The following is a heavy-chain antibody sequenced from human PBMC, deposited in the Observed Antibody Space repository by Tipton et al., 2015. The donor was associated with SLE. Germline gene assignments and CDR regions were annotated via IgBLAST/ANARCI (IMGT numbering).Heavy chain of an antibody. CDR2: IYYSGST. CDR1: GGSISSTTYY. CDR3: SKGGEWLTYYYYYYMDV. J-gene: IGHJ6*03. Sequence: TLSLTCTVSGGSISSTTYYWGWVRQPPGKGLEWIGSIYYSGSTYYNSSLKSRVTISVDTTKNQFSLKLSSVTAADTAVYYCSKGGEWLTYYYYYYMDVWGKGTTVTVSS. D-gene: IGHD3-3*01. V-gene: IGHV4-39*01.